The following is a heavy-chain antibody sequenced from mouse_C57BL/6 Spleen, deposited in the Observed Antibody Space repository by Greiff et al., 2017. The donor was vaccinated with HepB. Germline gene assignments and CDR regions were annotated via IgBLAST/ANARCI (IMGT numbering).Heavy chain of an antibody. V-gene: IGHV1-81*01. J-gene: IGHJ2*01. D-gene: IGHD2-5*01. Sequence: QVQLQQSGAELARPGASVKLSCKASGYTFTSYGISWVKQRTGQGLEWIGEIYPRSGNTYYNEKFKGKATLTADKSSSTAYMELRSLTSEASAVYFCASYYSNYFFDYWGQGTTLTVSS. CDR3: ASYYSNYFFDY. CDR1: GYTFTSYG. CDR2: IYPRSGNT.